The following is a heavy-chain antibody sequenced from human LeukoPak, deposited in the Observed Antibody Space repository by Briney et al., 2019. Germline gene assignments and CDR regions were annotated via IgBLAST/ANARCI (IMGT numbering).Heavy chain of an antibody. D-gene: IGHD4-17*01. CDR1: GFTPIVYL. V-gene: IGHV3-7*01. Sequence: GCLRLSSAASGFTPIVYLMSSVPQAPGEGRGWVANIKQDGSEKYYVDSVKGRFTISRDNAKNSLYLQMNSLRAEDTAVYYCAKVGTVTFDFDYWGQGTLVTVSS. CDR3: AKVGTVTFDFDY. J-gene: IGHJ4*02. CDR2: IKQDGSEK.